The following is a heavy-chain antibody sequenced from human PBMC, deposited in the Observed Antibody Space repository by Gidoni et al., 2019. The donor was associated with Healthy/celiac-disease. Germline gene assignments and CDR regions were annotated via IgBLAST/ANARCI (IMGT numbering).Heavy chain of an antibody. CDR3: AHRPLRYSYGYGAFLVDY. D-gene: IGHD5-18*01. Sequence: QITLKESGPTLVKPTQTLTLTCTFSGFSLSTSGVGVGWIRQPPGKALEWLALIYWDDDKRYSPSLKSRLTITKDTSKNQVVLTMTNMDPVDTATYYCAHRPLRYSYGYGAFLVDYWGQGTLVTVSS. V-gene: IGHV2-5*02. J-gene: IGHJ4*02. CDR1: GFSLSTSGVG. CDR2: IYWDDDK.